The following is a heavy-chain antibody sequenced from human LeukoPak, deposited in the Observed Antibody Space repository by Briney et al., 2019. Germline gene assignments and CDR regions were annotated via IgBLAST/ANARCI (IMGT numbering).Heavy chain of an antibody. CDR2: INPNSGGT. J-gene: IGHJ6*03. Sequence: GASVKVSCKASGYTFTNYYMHWVRQAPGQGLEWMGWINPNSGGTNYAQKFQGRVTMTRDTSISTAYMELSRLRSDDTAVYYCARGDSFYYYYMDVWGKGTTVTVSS. D-gene: IGHD2-15*01. CDR3: ARGDSFYYYYMDV. CDR1: GYTFTNYY. V-gene: IGHV1-2*02.